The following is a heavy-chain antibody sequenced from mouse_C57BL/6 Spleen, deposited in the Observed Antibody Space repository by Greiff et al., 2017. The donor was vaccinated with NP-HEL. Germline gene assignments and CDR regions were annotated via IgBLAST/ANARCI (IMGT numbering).Heavy chain of an antibody. CDR3: ARQGNYSNYGGTYYAMDY. CDR1: GFNIKNTY. J-gene: IGHJ4*01. V-gene: IGHV14-3*01. CDR2: IDPANGNT. Sequence: EVQLQESVAELVRPGASVKLSCTASGFNIKNTYMHWVKQRPEQGLEWIGRIDPANGNTKYAPKFQGKATITADTSSNTAYLQLSSLTSEDTAIYYCARQGNYSNYGGTYYAMDYWGQGTSVTVSS. D-gene: IGHD2-5*01.